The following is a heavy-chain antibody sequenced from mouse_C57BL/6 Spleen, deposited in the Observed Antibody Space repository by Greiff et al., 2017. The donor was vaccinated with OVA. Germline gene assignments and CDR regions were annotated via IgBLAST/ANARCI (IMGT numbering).Heavy chain of an antibody. D-gene: IGHD1-1*01. J-gene: IGHJ1*03. CDR2: INPSSGYT. CDR1: GYTFTSYW. Sequence: QVHVKQSGAELAKPGASVKLSCKASGYTFTSYWMHWVKQRPGQGLEWIGYINPSSGYTKYNQKFKDKATLTADKSSSPAYMQLSSLTYEDSAVYYCARRGFITTVVEGYCDVWGTGTTVTVAS. V-gene: IGHV1-7*01. CDR3: ARRGFITTVVEGYCDV.